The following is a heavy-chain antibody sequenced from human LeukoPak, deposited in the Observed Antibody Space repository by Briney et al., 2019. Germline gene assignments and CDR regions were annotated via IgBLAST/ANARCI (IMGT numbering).Heavy chain of an antibody. V-gene: IGHV3-23*01. J-gene: IGHJ4*02. CDR1: GCTFSSYA. CDR2: ISGSGGST. Sequence: PGGSLRLSCAASGCTFSSYAMNWVRQAPGKGLEWVSTISGSGGSTYYADSVKGRFTISRDNSKNTLYLQMNSLRAEDTAVYYCAKSISSGWYGFDYWGQGTLVTVSS. CDR3: AKSISSGWYGFDY. D-gene: IGHD6-19*01.